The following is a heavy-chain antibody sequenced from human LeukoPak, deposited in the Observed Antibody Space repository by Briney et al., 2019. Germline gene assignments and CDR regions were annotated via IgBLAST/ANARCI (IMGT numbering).Heavy chain of an antibody. Sequence: GGSLRLSCAASGFTVSSSYMSWVRQAPGKGLEWVSVIYSGGSTYYADSVKGRFTISRDNSKNTLYLQMNSLRAEDTAVYYCAKARCSSTSCYGIFDYWGQGTLVTVSS. CDR3: AKARCSSTSCYGIFDY. V-gene: IGHV3-53*01. CDR2: IYSGGST. J-gene: IGHJ4*02. D-gene: IGHD2-2*01. CDR1: GFTVSSSY.